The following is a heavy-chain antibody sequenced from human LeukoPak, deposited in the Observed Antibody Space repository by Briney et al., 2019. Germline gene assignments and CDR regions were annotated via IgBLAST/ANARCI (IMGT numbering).Heavy chain of an antibody. Sequence: SETLSLTCTVSGGSISSYYWSWIRQPPGKGLEWIGYIYYSGSTNYNPSLKSRVTISVDTSKNQFSLKLTSVTAADTAVYYCARDMGYGDYYDAFDFWGRGTMVTVSS. CDR1: GGSISSYY. D-gene: IGHD4-17*01. CDR3: ARDMGYGDYYDAFDF. CDR2: IYYSGST. J-gene: IGHJ3*01. V-gene: IGHV4-59*12.